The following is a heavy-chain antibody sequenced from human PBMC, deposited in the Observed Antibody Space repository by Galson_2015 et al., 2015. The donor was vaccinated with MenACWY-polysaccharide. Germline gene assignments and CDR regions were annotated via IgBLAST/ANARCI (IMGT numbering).Heavy chain of an antibody. J-gene: IGHJ3*02. Sequence: SLRLSCAASGSRFSNSGMHWVRQAPGKGLEWVAVIQYDGSKIVYADSVKGRFNISRDNSKNTLFLETNSLGAEDTAVYYCAREGSRIVFHAFDTWGQGTMVTVSS. CDR2: IQYDGSKI. D-gene: IGHD6-13*01. V-gene: IGHV3-33*01. CDR1: GSRFSNSG. CDR3: AREGSRIVFHAFDT.